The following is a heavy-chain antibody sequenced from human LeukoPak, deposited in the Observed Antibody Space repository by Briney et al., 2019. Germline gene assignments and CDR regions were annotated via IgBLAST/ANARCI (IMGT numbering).Heavy chain of an antibody. D-gene: IGHD3-22*01. CDR1: GGSISSYY. Sequence: PSETLSLTCTVSGGSISSYYWSWIRQPPGKGLEWIGYIYYSGSTNYNPSLKSRVTISVDTSTNQFSMKLSSVTGADTAVYYWARVVVLGSLYYYYGMDVWGQGTTVTVSS. J-gene: IGHJ6*01. V-gene: IGHV4-59*01. CDR2: IYYSGST. CDR3: ARVVVLGSLYYYYGMDV.